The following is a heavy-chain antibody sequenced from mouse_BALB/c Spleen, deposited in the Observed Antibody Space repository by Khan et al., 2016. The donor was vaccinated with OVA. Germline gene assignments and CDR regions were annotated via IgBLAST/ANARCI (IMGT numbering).Heavy chain of an antibody. V-gene: IGHV5-6*01. CDR1: GFTFSTFA. Sequence: EVELVESGGDLVKPGGSLKLSCAASGFTFSTFAMSWVRQTPDKRLEWVATISTAGDYIYYPDSVKGRFTISRDNAKNTPYLQMSSLRSEDTAMYYCARHNYGPVAYWGQGTLVTVSA. CDR3: ARHNYGPVAY. D-gene: IGHD1-1*01. CDR2: ISTAGDYI. J-gene: IGHJ3*01.